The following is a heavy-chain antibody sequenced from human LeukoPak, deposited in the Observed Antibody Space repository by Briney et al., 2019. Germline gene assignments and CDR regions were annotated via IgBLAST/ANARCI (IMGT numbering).Heavy chain of an antibody. CDR3: ARGVHYYGSGSYYNNYYYYMDV. V-gene: IGHV1-18*04. CDR2: ISAYNGNT. J-gene: IGHJ6*03. Sequence: ASVKVSCKASGFTFRGYYMHWVRQAPGQGLEWMGWISAYNGNTNYAQKLQGRVTMTTDTSTSTAYMELRSLRSDDTAVYYCARGVHYYGSGSYYNNYYYYMDVWGKGTTVTVSS. CDR1: GFTFRGYY. D-gene: IGHD3-10*01.